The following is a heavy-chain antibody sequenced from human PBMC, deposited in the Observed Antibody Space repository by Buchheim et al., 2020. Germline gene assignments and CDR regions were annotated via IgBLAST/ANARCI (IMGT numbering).Heavy chain of an antibody. CDR2: INEGDGVT. Sequence: QVQLVQSGAEVKKPGASVKVSCKASGYTFTNYALHWVRQAPGQSLEWMGWINEGDGVTKYSQNFQDRLTPIRDTSATTVYMELSSLRPEDTAVYYCARTGAAQPLKHDYWGQGTL. V-gene: IGHV1-3*01. J-gene: IGHJ4*02. D-gene: IGHD3-10*01. CDR1: GYTFTNYA. CDR3: ARTGAAQPLKHDY.